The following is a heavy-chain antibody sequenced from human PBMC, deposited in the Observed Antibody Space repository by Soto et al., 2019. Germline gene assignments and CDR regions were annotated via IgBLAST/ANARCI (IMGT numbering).Heavy chain of an antibody. CDR3: AKDEGGGLDP. J-gene: IGHJ5*02. D-gene: IGHD2-15*01. CDR2: ISWDGGST. V-gene: IGHV3-43*01. CDR1: GFTFDDYT. Sequence: PGGSLRLSCAASGFTFDDYTMHWVRQAPGKCLEWVSLISWDGGSTYYADSVKGRFTISRDNSKNSLYLQMNSLRTEDTALYYCAKDEGGGLDPWGQGXLVTVYS.